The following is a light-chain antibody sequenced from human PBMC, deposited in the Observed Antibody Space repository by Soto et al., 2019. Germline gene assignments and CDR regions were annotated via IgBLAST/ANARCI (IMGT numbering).Light chain of an antibody. Sequence: IQLTQSPSSLSASVGDRVTITCRASQGISSYFAWYQQKPGKAPKLLIYAASTLQSGVPSRFSGIGSGTDFTLTISSLQPEDFATYYCQQLNSYPWTLGQGTKVEIK. CDR1: QGISSY. V-gene: IGKV1-9*01. CDR3: QQLNSYPWT. CDR2: AAS. J-gene: IGKJ1*01.